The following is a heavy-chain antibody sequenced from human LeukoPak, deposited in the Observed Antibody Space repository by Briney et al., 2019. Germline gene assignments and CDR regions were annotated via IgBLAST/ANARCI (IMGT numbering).Heavy chain of an antibody. J-gene: IGHJ5*02. CDR3: ARVRYCSSTSCYTFDP. D-gene: IGHD2-2*01. Sequence: SETQSLTCTVSGVSISTSFYYWGWIRQPPGKGLEWIGTIYYSGSTYYNPSFKSRVTISVDTSKNQFSLKLSSVTAADTAVYYCARVRYCSSTSCYTFDPWGQGTLVTVSS. CDR1: GVSISTSFYY. CDR2: IYYSGST. V-gene: IGHV4-39*01.